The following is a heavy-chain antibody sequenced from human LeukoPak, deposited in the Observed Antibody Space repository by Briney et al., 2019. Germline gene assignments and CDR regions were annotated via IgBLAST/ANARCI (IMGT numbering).Heavy chain of an antibody. V-gene: IGHV3-23*01. CDR2: ISGSGGST. D-gene: IGHD2-21*02. CDR1: GFTFSSYA. CDR3: AKAVVVTATPMSWFDP. Sequence: GGSLRLSCAASGFTFSSYAMCWVRQPPGTGLEWVSAISGSGGSTSYADPVKGRFTISRDNSKNTLYLQMNSLRAEDTAVYYCAKAVVVTATPMSWFDPWGQGTLVTVSS. J-gene: IGHJ5*02.